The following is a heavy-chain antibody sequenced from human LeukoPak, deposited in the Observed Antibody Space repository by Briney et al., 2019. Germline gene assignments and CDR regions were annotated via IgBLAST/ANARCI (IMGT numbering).Heavy chain of an antibody. CDR1: GYTFTSYY. CDR2: INPSGGST. J-gene: IGHJ4*02. Sequence: ASVKVSCKASGYTFTSYYMHWVRQAPGQGLEWMGIINPSGGSTSYAQKFQGRVTMTRDISTSTVYMELSSLRSEDTAVYYCARDYYDSSGYYYQPAAPDYWGQGTLVTVSS. D-gene: IGHD3-22*01. V-gene: IGHV1-46*01. CDR3: ARDYYDSSGYYYQPAAPDY.